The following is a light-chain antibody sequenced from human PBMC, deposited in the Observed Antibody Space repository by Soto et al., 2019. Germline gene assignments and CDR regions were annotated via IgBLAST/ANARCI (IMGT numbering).Light chain of an antibody. CDR2: DAS. V-gene: IGKV1-5*01. CDR1: QSISSY. J-gene: IGKJ1*01. Sequence: DIQMTQSPSSLSASVGDRVTVTCRASQSISSYLNWYQQKPGKAPKLLIYDASSLGSGVPSRFSGGGSGTEFTLTISSLQPDDFATYYCQQYNTYWTFGQGTKVDI. CDR3: QQYNTYWT.